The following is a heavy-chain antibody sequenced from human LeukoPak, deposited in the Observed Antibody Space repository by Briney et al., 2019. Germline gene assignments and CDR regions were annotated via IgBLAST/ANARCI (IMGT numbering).Heavy chain of an antibody. Sequence: GGSLRLSCAASGFTFSSYAMSWVRQAPGKGLEWVAAISGSGGSTYYADSVKGRFTTSRDNSTNPLYLQINSLRAEDTAVYYCAKDRLITLIVVVIPYFDYWGQGTLVTVSS. V-gene: IGHV3-23*01. CDR1: GFTFSSYA. J-gene: IGHJ4*02. CDR3: AKDRLITLIVVVIPYFDY. D-gene: IGHD3-22*01. CDR2: ISGSGGST.